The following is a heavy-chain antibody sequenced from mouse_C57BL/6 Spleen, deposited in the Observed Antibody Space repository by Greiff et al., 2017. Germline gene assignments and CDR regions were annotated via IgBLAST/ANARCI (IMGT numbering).Heavy chain of an antibody. CDR2: IRNKANGYTT. Sequence: EVKLQESGGGLVQPGGSLSLSCAASGFTFTDYYMSWVRQPPGKALEWLGFIRNKANGYTTEYSASVKGRFTISRDNSQSILYLQMNALRAEDSATYYCARYGSSSLYAMDYWGQGTSVTVSS. J-gene: IGHJ4*01. V-gene: IGHV7-3*01. D-gene: IGHD1-1*01. CDR3: ARYGSSSLYAMDY. CDR1: GFTFTDYY.